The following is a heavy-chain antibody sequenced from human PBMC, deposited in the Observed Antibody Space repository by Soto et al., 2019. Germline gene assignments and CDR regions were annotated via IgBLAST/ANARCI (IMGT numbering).Heavy chain of an antibody. CDR3: ASGKYSSSWLSWIDY. V-gene: IGHV3-66*01. D-gene: IGHD6-13*01. J-gene: IGHJ4*02. CDR1: GFTVSSNY. CDR2: IYSGGST. Sequence: PGGSLRLSCAASGFTVSSNYMSWVRQAPGKGLEWVSLIYSGGSTYYADSVKGRFSISRDNSKNTLYLQMNSLRAEDTAVYYCASGKYSSSWLSWIDYWGQGTLVTVSS.